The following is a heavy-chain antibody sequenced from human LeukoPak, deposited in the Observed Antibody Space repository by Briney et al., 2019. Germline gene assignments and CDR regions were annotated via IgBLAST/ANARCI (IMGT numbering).Heavy chain of an antibody. D-gene: IGHD3-22*01. CDR1: GGSISSGSYY. CDR3: ARANYYDSSGYGY. CDR2: IYTSGST. J-gene: IGHJ4*02. V-gene: IGHV4-61*02. Sequence: SQTLSLTCTVSGGSISSGSYYWSWIRQPAGKGLEWIGRIYTSGSTNYNPSLKSRVTISDDTSKNQFSLKLSSVTAADTAVYYCARANYYDSSGYGYWGQGTLVTVSS.